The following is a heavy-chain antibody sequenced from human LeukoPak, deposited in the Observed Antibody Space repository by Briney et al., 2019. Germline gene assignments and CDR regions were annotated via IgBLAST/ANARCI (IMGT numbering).Heavy chain of an antibody. Sequence: SETLSLTCTVSGGSISSSSYYWGWIRQPPGKGLEWIGSTYYSGSTYYNPSLKSRATISVDTSKNQFSLKLSSVTAADTAVYYCARTQEIIAAAGFDYWGKGTLVTVSS. CDR1: GGSISSSSYY. V-gene: IGHV4-39*01. J-gene: IGHJ4*02. D-gene: IGHD6-13*01. CDR2: TYYSGST. CDR3: ARTQEIIAAAGFDY.